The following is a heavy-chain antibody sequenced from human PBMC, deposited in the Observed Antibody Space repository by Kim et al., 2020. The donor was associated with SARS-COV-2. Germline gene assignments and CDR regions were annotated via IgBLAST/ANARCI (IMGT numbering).Heavy chain of an antibody. V-gene: IGHV4-59*09. D-gene: IGHD6-19*01. Sequence: YNPSLKSRVTIAVDTSKNQSSLKLSYVTAADTAAYYCARGIAVAGLFDYWGPGTLVTVST. J-gene: IGHJ4*02. CDR3: ARGIAVAGLFDY.